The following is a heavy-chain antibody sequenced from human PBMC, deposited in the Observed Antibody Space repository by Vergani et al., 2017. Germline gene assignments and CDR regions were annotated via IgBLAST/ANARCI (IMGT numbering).Heavy chain of an antibody. Sequence: QVQLVESGGGVVQPGRSLRLSCAASGFTFSSYAMHWVRQAPGKGLEWVAVISYDGSNKYYADSVKGRFTISRDNSKNTLYLQMNSLRAEDTAVYYCAGDSDFWSCYYTLGYWGQGTLVTVSS. V-gene: IGHV3-30-3*01. CDR3: AGDSDFWSCYYTLGY. CDR2: ISYDGSNK. CDR1: GFTFSSYA. J-gene: IGHJ4*02. D-gene: IGHD3-3*01.